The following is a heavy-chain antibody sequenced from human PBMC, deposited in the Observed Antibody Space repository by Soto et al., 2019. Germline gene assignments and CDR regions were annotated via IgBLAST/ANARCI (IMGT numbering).Heavy chain of an antibody. CDR1: GFTFSSYW. J-gene: IGHJ6*03. Sequence: PGGSLRLSCAASGFTFSSYWMSWVRQAPGKGLEWVANIKQDGSEKYYVDSVKGRFTISRDNAKNSLYLQMNSLRAEDTSVYYCAREGWITRVRGVISRYYYMDVWGKGTTVTVSS. CDR2: IKQDGSEK. V-gene: IGHV3-7*01. CDR3: AREGWITRVRGVISRYYYMDV. D-gene: IGHD3-10*01.